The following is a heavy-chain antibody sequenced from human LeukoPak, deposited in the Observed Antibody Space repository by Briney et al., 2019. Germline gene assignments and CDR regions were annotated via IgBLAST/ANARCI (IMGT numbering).Heavy chain of an antibody. V-gene: IGHV3-7*01. D-gene: IGHD2-15*01. Sequence: GGSLRLSCAASGFAFSNFWMSWVRQAPGKGLEWVANIRQDGSERNYVDSVKGRFTISRDNAKTSVYLQMNSLRAEDTAVYYCTRDRGVVVVAATRPDYWGQGTLVTVSS. J-gene: IGHJ4*02. CDR1: GFAFSNFW. CDR2: IRQDGSER. CDR3: TRDRGVVVVAATRPDY.